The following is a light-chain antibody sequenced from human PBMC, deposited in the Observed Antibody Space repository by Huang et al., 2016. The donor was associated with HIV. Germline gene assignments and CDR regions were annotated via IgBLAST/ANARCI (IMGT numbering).Light chain of an antibody. CDR2: AAS. V-gene: IGKV1-12*01. CDR1: PGISSW. Sequence: DIQMTQSPSSVSASVGDRVTITCRASPGISSWLAWYQQKPGKAPKLLISAASSLQTGVPSRFSGSGSGTEFSLTISSLQPEDFATYYCQQANSFPWTFGQGTRVEIK. J-gene: IGKJ1*01. CDR3: QQANSFPWT.